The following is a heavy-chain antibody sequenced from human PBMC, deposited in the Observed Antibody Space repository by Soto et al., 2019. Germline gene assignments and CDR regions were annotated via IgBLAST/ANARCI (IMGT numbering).Heavy chain of an antibody. D-gene: IGHD6-19*01. CDR2: VSTYNGNT. CDR3: ARVPASAYSSGWPYYFDY. V-gene: IGHV1-18*01. Sequence: QEIERMGWVSTYNGNTNYAQKFQGRVTMTTDASTRTAYMELRSLRSDDTAVYYCARVPASAYSSGWPYYFDYWGQGTLVTVSS. J-gene: IGHJ4*02.